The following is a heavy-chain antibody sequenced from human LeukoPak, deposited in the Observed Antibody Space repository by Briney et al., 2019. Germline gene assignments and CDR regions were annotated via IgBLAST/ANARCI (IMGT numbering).Heavy chain of an antibody. CDR1: GYTFTRYG. CDR2: ISAYNGNT. V-gene: IGHV1-18*01. D-gene: IGHD4-17*01. CDR3: ARDNAYGDYVWQIFYYYYYYGMDV. J-gene: IGHJ6*02. Sequence: ASVKVSCKDSGYTFTRYGISWVRQAPGQGLEWMGWISAYNGNTNYEQKFQGRVTTTTDTSTSTAYMELRSLRSDDTAVYYCARDNAYGDYVWQIFYYYYYYGMDVWGQGTTVTVSS.